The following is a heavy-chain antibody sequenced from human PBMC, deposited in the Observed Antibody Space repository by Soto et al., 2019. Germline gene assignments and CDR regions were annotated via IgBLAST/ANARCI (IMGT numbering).Heavy chain of an antibody. D-gene: IGHD3-3*01. CDR2: MRGRRNNYAA. Sequence: EVQLVESGGDLVQPGGSLKLSCVASGFAFNDSTIHWVRQASGKGLEWLGRMRGRRNNYAAAYGASVKGRITMSRDDSQDTAYLQINSLRTEDTAVYYCTRYAGHFGVPPNGGVYYTYYMDVWGKGTTVTVSS. CDR3: TRYAGHFGVPPNGGVYYTYYMDV. J-gene: IGHJ6*03. CDR1: GFAFNDST. V-gene: IGHV3-73*01.